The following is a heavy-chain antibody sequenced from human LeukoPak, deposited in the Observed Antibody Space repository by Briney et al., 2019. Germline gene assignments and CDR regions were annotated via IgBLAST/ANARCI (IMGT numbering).Heavy chain of an antibody. Sequence: ASVKVSCKASGYTFTSYGISWVRQAPGQGLEWMGWISAYNGNTNYAQKLRGRVTMTTDTSTSTAYMELRSLRSDDTAVYYCARGIAVAGTILNYYGMDVWGQGTTVTVSS. D-gene: IGHD6-19*01. V-gene: IGHV1-18*01. J-gene: IGHJ6*02. CDR2: ISAYNGNT. CDR1: GYTFTSYG. CDR3: ARGIAVAGTILNYYGMDV.